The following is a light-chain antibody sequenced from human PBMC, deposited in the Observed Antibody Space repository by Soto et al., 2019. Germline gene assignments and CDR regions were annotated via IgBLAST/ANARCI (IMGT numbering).Light chain of an antibody. CDR2: DAS. J-gene: IGKJ1*01. CDR1: QSVSSY. CDR3: QQYGSSVT. V-gene: IGKV3-11*01. Sequence: EIVLTQSRATLSLSPGERATLSCRASQSVSSYLAWYQQKPGQAPRLLIYDASNRATGIPARFSGSESGTDFTLRISRLEPEDFAVYYCQQYGSSVTFGQGTKVDIK.